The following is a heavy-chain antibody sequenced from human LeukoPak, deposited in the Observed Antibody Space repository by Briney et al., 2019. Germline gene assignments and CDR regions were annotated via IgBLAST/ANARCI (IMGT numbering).Heavy chain of an antibody. J-gene: IGHJ6*02. CDR2: IYYSGST. V-gene: IGHV4-31*03. CDR1: GGSISSGGYY. D-gene: IGHD3-9*01. CDR3: ARDSILTGNGPSYYYYGMDV. Sequence: AQTVSLTCTVSGGSISSGGYYWSWIRQHPGKGLEWIGCIYYSGSTYYNPSLKSRVTISVDTSKNQFSLKLSSVTAADTAVYYCARDSILTGNGPSYYYYGMDVWGQGTTVTVSS.